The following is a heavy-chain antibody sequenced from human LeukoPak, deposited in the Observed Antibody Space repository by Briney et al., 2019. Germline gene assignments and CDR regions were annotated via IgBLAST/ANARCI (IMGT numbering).Heavy chain of an antibody. CDR2: ISGSGGST. V-gene: IGHV3-23*01. J-gene: IGHJ4*02. CDR3: AKTHYDSSGYLDY. CDR1: GFTFSSYA. D-gene: IGHD3-22*01. Sequence: GGSLRLSCAASGFTFSSYAMSWVRQAPGKGLEWVSAISGSGGSTYYADSVKGRFTISRDNSKNTLYPQMNSLRAEDTAVYYCAKTHYDSSGYLDYWGQGTLVTVSS.